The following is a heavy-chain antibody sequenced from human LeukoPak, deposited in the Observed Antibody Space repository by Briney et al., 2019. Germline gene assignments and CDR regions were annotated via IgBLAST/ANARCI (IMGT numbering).Heavy chain of an antibody. J-gene: IGHJ4*02. V-gene: IGHV4-39*01. D-gene: IGHD4-17*01. CDR3: ARPSTVTDDFAY. CDR1: GGSIISRTSY. Sequence: PSETLSLICTVSGGSIISRTSYWGWIRQPPGKGLEWIGTVYYSGTTFYNPSLKSRITISVDTSKNQFSLKLSSVTATDTAVYYCARPSTVTDDFAYWGQGTLVTVSS. CDR2: VYYSGTT.